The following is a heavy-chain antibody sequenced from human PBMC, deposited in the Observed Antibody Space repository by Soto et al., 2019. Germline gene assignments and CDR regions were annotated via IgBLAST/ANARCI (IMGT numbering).Heavy chain of an antibody. CDR2: INAGNGNT. J-gene: IGHJ5*02. Sequence: ASVKVSCKASGYTFTSYAMHWVRQAPGQRLEWMGWINAGNGNTKYSQKFQGRVTITRDTSASTAYMELSSLRSEDTAVYYCARDVRLELFFLLAPWGQGTRVTVS. D-gene: IGHD1-7*01. CDR3: ARDVRLELFFLLAP. V-gene: IGHV1-3*01. CDR1: GYTFTSYA.